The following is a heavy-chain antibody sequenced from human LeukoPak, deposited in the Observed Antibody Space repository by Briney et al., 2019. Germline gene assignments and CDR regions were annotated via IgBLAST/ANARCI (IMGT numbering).Heavy chain of an antibody. CDR1: GFTFSSNY. CDR3: ARAVGGTYGMDV. CDR2: IYSGGST. D-gene: IGHD6-25*01. J-gene: IGHJ6*02. V-gene: IGHV3-53*01. Sequence: PGGSLRLSCAASGFTFSSNYMTWVRQAPGKGLEWVSVIYSGGSTYYADSVKGRFTISRDNSKNTLYLQINSLGADDTAVYYCARAVGGTYGMDVWGQGTTVTVSS.